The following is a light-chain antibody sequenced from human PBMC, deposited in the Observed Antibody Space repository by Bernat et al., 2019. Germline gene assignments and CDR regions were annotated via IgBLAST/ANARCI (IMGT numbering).Light chain of an antibody. J-gene: IGLJ3*02. CDR3: SSYTSSSTLV. CDR1: SSDVGVYNY. V-gene: IGLV2-14*03. CDR2: DVR. Sequence: QSALTQPASVSGSPGQSITISCTGTSSDVGVYNYVSWYQQHPGRAPKLMIYDVRDRPSGISNRFSGSKSGNMASLTISGLLAEDEADYYCSSYTSSSTLVFGGGTRLTVL.